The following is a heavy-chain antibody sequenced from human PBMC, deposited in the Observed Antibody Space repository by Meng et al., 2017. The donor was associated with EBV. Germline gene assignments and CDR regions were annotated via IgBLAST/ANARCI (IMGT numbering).Heavy chain of an antibody. V-gene: IGHV4-39*07. D-gene: IGHD4-17*01. CDR1: GGPISTPNYY. CDR3: VRGYDYGDYVDY. Sequence: LPLPDSDPGLVKPSETLSLLCTVSGGPISTPNYYWGWIRQPPGKGLEWIGTFYSVATTFYNPSLKSRLTISVDTSKNQFSPRLSSVTAADTAIYYCVRGYDYGDYVDYWGQGTLVTVAS. J-gene: IGHJ4*02. CDR2: FYSVATT.